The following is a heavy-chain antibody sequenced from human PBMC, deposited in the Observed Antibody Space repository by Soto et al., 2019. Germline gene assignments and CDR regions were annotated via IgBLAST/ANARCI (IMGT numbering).Heavy chain of an antibody. CDR3: TIGSWSCEVFDI. D-gene: IGHD6-19*01. J-gene: IGHJ3*02. CDR1: GGTFSTYS. CDR2: IIPMLGIA. Sequence: QVQLVQSGAEVKKPGSAVKVSCKDSGGTFSTYSMFWVRQAPGQGLEWMGRIIPMLGIANYAQKFQGRVTITADKSTGTAYMELSSLRSEDTALYYCTIGSWSCEVFDIWGQGKMVTVSS. V-gene: IGHV1-69*02.